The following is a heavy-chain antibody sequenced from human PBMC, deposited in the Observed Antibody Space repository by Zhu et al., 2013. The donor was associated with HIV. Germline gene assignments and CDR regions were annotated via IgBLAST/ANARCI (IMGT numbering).Heavy chain of an antibody. CDR2: ISAYNGNT. CDR1: GYTFTSYG. J-gene: IGHJ4*02. Sequence: QVQLVQSGAEVKKPGASVKVSCKASGYTFTSYGISWVRQAPGQGLEWMGWISAYNGNTNYAQKLQGRVTMTTDTSTSTAYMELRSLRSDDTAVYYCARDVSDYYDSSGYQSLDYWGQGTLVTVSS. D-gene: IGHD3-22*01. V-gene: IGHV1-18*01. CDR3: ARDVSDYYDSSGYQSLDY.